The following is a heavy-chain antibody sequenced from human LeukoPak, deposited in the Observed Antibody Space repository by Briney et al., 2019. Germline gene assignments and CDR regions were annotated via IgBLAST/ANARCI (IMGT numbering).Heavy chain of an antibody. CDR2: LYYSGST. J-gene: IGHJ4*02. CDR3: ASAATFSVDY. Sequence: PSETLSLTCTVSGVSVSSSFYYWGWIRQPPGKGLEWIGSLYYSGSTHYNPSLKSRVNMSVDTSKNQFSLKLSSVTAAETAVYFCASAATFSVDYWGQGTLVTVSS. D-gene: IGHD2-15*01. CDR1: GVSVSSSFYY. V-gene: IGHV4-39*01.